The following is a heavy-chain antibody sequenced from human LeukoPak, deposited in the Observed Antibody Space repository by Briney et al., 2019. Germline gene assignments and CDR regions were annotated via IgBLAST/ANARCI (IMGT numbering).Heavy chain of an antibody. CDR1: GYTFTSYY. CDR3: ARSIAVAGTLSDVVAFDI. D-gene: IGHD6-19*01. CDR2: INPSGGST. V-gene: IGHV1-46*01. Sequence: ASVKVSFKASGYTFTSYYMHWVRQAPGQGLEWMGIINPSGGSTSYAQKFQGRVSMTRDTSTSTVYMELSSLRSEDTAVYYCARSIAVAGTLSDVVAFDIWGQGTMVTVSS. J-gene: IGHJ3*02.